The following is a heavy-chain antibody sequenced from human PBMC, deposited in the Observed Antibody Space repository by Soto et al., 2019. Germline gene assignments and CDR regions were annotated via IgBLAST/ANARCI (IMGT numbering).Heavy chain of an antibody. CDR1: GGSLRDYY. D-gene: IGHD1-1*01. J-gene: IGHJ6*02. V-gene: IGHV4-34*01. Sequence: SETLSLTCAVYGGSLRDYYWSWIRQSPGKGLEWIWEIHPSGSPHYIPSLNSRVTMSVDTSKNQFSLRLTSVTAADTAVYYCARGRDAYKWGNVWGPGTMVT. CDR2: IHPSGSP. CDR3: ARGRDAYKWGNV.